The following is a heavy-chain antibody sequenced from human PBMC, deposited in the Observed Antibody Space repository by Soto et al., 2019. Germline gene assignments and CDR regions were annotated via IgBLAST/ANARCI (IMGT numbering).Heavy chain of an antibody. CDR3: ASVGELPVWFDP. CDR1: GDSISSYY. V-gene: IGHV4-59*13. Sequence: QLQLQESGPGLVKSSETLSLTCTVSGDSISSYYWSWIRQPPGKGLEWIGYISYTGSTIYNPSLESRATISLDTSKNQVSLSLSSVTVADTAMYYCASVGELPVWFDPWGRGTLVTVSS. D-gene: IGHD3-10*01. J-gene: IGHJ5*02. CDR2: ISYTGST.